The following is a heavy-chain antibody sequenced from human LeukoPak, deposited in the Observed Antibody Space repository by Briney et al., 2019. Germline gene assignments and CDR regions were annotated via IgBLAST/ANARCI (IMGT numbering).Heavy chain of an antibody. CDR1: GYTFSSYD. V-gene: IGHV1-8*01. CDR3: ARGRRAHPVDY. J-gene: IGHJ4*01. CDR2: MNPISGNT. Sequence: ASVKVSCKASGYTFSSYDINWVRQATGQGLEWMGWMNPISGNTGYAQKFQGRVTITRNTSISTAYMELSSLRSEDTAVYYCARGRRAHPVDYWGHGTLVTVSS.